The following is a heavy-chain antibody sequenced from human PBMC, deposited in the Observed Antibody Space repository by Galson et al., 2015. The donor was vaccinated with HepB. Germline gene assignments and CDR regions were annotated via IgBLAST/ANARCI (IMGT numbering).Heavy chain of an antibody. CDR3: ARGHYDFLSGYYCDF. CDR2: IKEDGNEI. Sequence: SLRLSCAAFGFTFNKYWMTWVRQAPGKGLEWVANIKEDGNEIHYVDSVKGRFTISRDNAKNSLFLQMNSLRAEDTAVYFCARGHYDFLSGYYCDFWGQGTLFTVSS. CDR1: GFTFNKYW. J-gene: IGHJ4*02. D-gene: IGHD3-3*01. V-gene: IGHV3-7*01.